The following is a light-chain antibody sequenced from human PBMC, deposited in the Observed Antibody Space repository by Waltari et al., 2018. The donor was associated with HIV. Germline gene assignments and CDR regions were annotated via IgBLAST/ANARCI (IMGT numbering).Light chain of an antibody. Sequence: QSVLTQPPSVSGAPGQSVSISCTGTTSNIETPYDVHWYQQLPGAAPKPLVYGNNNRPSGGPALFSGSKSGTSASLAITGLQSEDEAFYYCQSYDSSLTAVIFGGGTKLTVL. CDR3: QSYDSSLTAVI. CDR1: TSNIETPYD. J-gene: IGLJ2*01. CDR2: GNN. V-gene: IGLV1-40*01.